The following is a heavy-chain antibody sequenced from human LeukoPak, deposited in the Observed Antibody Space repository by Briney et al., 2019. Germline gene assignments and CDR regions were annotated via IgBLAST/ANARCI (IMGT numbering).Heavy chain of an antibody. V-gene: IGHV3-48*04. D-gene: IGHD3-16*02. Sequence: GGSLRLSCAASGFTFSSYAMSWVRQAPGKGLEWVSYISSSGSTIYYADSVKGRFTISRDNAKNSLYLQMNSLRAEDTAVYYCARDYDYVWGSYRYPDYWGQGTLVTVSS. CDR2: ISSSGSTI. CDR1: GFTFSSYA. CDR3: ARDYDYVWGSYRYPDY. J-gene: IGHJ4*02.